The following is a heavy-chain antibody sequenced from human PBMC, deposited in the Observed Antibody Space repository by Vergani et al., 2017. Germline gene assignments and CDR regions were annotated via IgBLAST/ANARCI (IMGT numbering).Heavy chain of an antibody. CDR3: ARDRQYCSSTSCPTVLDY. CDR2: IKQDGSEK. CDR1: GFTFSSYW. D-gene: IGHD2-2*01. V-gene: IGHV3-7*03. J-gene: IGHJ4*02. Sequence: EVQLVESGGGLVQPGGSLRLSCAASGFTFSSYWMSWVRQAPGKGLEWVANIKQDGSEKYYVDSVKGRVTISRDNAKNSMYLQMNSLRAEDTAVYYCARDRQYCSSTSCPTVLDYWGQGTLVTVSS.